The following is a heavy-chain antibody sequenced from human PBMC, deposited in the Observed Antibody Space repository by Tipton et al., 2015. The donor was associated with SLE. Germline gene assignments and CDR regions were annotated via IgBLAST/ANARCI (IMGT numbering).Heavy chain of an antibody. D-gene: IGHD4-23*01. CDR1: GFTFSTYS. Sequence: SLRLSCAASGFTFSTYSMNWVRQAPGYGLEWVSSISTSSSYIYYADSVGGRFTISRDNAKNSLYLQMNSLRAEDTAVYYCARDYSPPWVVTGAGYFDLWGRGTLVTVSS. J-gene: IGHJ2*01. CDR3: ARDYSPPWVVTGAGYFDL. CDR2: ISTSSSYI. V-gene: IGHV3-21*03.